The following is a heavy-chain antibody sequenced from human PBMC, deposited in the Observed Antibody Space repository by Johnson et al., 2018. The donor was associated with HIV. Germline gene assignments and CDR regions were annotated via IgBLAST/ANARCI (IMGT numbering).Heavy chain of an antibody. V-gene: IGHV3-53*01. CDR2: IYSGGST. Sequence: EKLVESGGGVQRSGGSLRLSCAASGFTVSSNYMSWVRQAPGKGLEWVSVIYSGGSTYYADSVKGRFTISRDNSKNTLYMQMKSLKAEDTAVYYCAKDIYGYDAFDIWGQGTMVTVSS. D-gene: IGHD5-24*01. J-gene: IGHJ3*02. CDR1: GFTVSSNY. CDR3: AKDIYGYDAFDI.